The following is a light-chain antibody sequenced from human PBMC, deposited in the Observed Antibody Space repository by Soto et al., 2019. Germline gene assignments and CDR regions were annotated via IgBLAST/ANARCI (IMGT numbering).Light chain of an antibody. CDR2: DAS. V-gene: IGKV1-33*01. J-gene: IGKJ1*01. CDR3: QHMRT. CDR1: QDINKN. Sequence: DVPMTQSPSSLSASVGDRVTITCQASQDINKNLIWYQQKPGKAPKLLIYDASNLESGVPSRFSGSGFGTEFSLTISSLQPDDFGSYYCQHMRTFGQGTKLAIK.